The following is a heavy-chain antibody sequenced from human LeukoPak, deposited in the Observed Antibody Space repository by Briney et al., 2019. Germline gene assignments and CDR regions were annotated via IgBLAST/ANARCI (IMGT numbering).Heavy chain of an antibody. V-gene: IGHV3-30*03. CDR3: AREYCSSTSCYTYFDY. J-gene: IGHJ4*02. D-gene: IGHD2-2*02. Sequence: GGSLRLSCAASGFTFSSYWMHWVRQAPGKGLEWVAVISYDGSNKYYADSVKGRFTISRDNSKNTLYLQMNSLRAEDTAVYYCAREYCSSTSCYTYFDYWGQGTLVTVSS. CDR1: GFTFSSYW. CDR2: ISYDGSNK.